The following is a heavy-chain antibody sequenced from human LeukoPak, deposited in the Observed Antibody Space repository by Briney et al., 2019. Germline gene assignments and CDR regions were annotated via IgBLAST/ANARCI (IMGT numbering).Heavy chain of an antibody. J-gene: IGHJ4*02. D-gene: IGHD3-22*01. CDR1: GYTFTCYY. Sequence: ASVKVSCKASGYTFTCYYMHWVGQARGKGREWMGRINPNSGGTHYAQKLQGRVTMTRDTSISTAYMEMSRLRSDDTAVYYCATYYYDSSGYYSAQGEDYWGQGTLVTVSS. CDR2: INPNSGGT. CDR3: ATYYYDSSGYYSAQGEDY. V-gene: IGHV1-2*06.